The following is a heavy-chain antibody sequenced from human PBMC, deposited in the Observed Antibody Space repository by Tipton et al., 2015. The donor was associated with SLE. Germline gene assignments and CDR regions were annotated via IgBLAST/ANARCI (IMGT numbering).Heavy chain of an antibody. CDR3: AGGGIAAEH. V-gene: IGHV4-34*09. CDR1: GGSFSGYY. J-gene: IGHJ4*02. CDR2: IYYSGST. Sequence: TLSLTCAIYGGSFSGYYWSWIRQPPGKGLEWIGYIYYSGSTYYNPSLKSRVTISVDTSKNQFSLKLSSVTAADTAVYYCAGGGIAAEHWGQGTLVTVSS. D-gene: IGHD6-13*01.